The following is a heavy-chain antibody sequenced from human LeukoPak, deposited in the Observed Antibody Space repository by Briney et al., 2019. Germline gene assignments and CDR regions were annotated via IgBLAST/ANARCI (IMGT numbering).Heavy chain of an antibody. D-gene: IGHD3-10*01. CDR2: IYYSGST. J-gene: IGHJ3*02. V-gene: IGHV4-39*07. CDR1: GGSISSSSYY. Sequence: PSETLSLTCTVSGGSISSSSYYWGWIRQPPGKGLEWIGSIYYSGSTYYNPSLKSRVTISVDTSKNQFSLKLSSVTAADTAVYYCARVGARGVSLGAFDIWGQGTMVTVSS. CDR3: ARVGARGVSLGAFDI.